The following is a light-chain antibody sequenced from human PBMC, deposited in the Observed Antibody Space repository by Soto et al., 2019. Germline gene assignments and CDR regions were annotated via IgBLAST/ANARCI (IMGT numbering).Light chain of an antibody. CDR2: AAS. Sequence: EIVLTQSPGTMSLSPGERATLSCRASQSVSSNYLAWYQQKPGQAPRLLIYAASTRATGIPDRFSGSGSGTDFTLTISRLEPEDFAVDYCQQYGRSPPLIFGGGTKVEIK. V-gene: IGKV3-20*01. J-gene: IGKJ4*01. CDR3: QQYGRSPPLI. CDR1: QSVSSNY.